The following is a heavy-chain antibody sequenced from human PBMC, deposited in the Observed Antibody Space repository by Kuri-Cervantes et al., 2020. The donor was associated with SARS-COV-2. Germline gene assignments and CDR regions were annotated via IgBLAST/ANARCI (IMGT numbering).Heavy chain of an antibody. V-gene: IGHV3-73*01. Sequence: GESLKISCEVSGFLFSASAIHWVRQASGKGLEWVGRVRGKANNYATAYAASVKGRFTISRDDSKNMAYLQMNSLRAEDTAVYYCARSPGDGDYDPFDYWGQGTLVTVSS. D-gene: IGHD4-17*01. CDR3: ARSPGDGDYDPFDY. CDR1: GFLFSASA. CDR2: VRGKANNYAT. J-gene: IGHJ4*02.